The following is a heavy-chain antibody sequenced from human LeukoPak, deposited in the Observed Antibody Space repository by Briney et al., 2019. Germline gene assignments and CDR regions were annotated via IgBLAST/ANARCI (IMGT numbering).Heavy chain of an antibody. V-gene: IGHV4-61*01. Sequence: SETLSLTCTVSGDSISSSNYYWSWIRQPPGKGLEWIGYIYYSGSTNYNPSLKSRVTISVDTSKNQFSLKLSSVTAADTAVYYCARDGSALFEYWGQGTLVTVSS. J-gene: IGHJ4*02. CDR1: GDSISSSNYY. CDR3: ARDGSALFEY. CDR2: IYYSGST.